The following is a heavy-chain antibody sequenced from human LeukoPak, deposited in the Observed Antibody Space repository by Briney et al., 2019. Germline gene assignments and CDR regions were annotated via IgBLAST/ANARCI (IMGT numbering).Heavy chain of an antibody. CDR3: ARSTYYYDSSGYYSLPWDY. CDR1: GGSISSYY. V-gene: IGHV4-59*08. CDR2: IYYSGST. J-gene: IGHJ4*02. Sequence: SETLSLTCTVSGGSISSYYWSWIRQPAGKGLEWIGYIYYSGSTNYNPSLKSRVTISVDTSKNQFSLKLSSVTAADTAVYYCARSTYYYDSSGYYSLPWDYWGQGTLVTVSS. D-gene: IGHD3-22*01.